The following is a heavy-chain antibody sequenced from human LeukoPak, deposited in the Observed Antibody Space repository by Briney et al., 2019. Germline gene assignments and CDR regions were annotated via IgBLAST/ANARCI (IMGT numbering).Heavy chain of an antibody. J-gene: IGHJ3*02. CDR3: VRGESGIQENSFDI. CDR2: IKQDGSEI. Sequence: PGGSLRLSCAASGCTMRNRWIYWGCLAQAQGLEWVAEIKQDGSEIHYVDSVKGRFTISRDNAKNSLYLQMNSLRVEDTAVYSCVRGESGIQENSFDIWGQGTLVTVSS. V-gene: IGHV3-7*03. CDR1: GCTMRNRW. D-gene: IGHD3-16*01.